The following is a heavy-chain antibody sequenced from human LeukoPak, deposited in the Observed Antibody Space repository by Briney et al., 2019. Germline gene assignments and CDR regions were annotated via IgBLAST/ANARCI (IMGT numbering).Heavy chain of an antibody. CDR2: IYYSGKT. Sequence: PSETLSLTCSVSGVSITSYYWSWIRQPPGKGLEWIGEIYYSGKTHYNPSLKSRVTISVDASKSQLSLTLSSVTAADTAVYYCARHLPRMGWFDPWGQGALVTVSS. D-gene: IGHD2-8*01. CDR1: GVSITSYY. J-gene: IGHJ5*02. CDR3: ARHLPRMGWFDP. V-gene: IGHV4-59*08.